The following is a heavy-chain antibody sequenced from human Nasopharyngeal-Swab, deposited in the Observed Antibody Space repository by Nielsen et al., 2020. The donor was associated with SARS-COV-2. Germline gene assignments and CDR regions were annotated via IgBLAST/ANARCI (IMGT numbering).Heavy chain of an antibody. CDR3: AREFVTMVRGVISHYYYYGMGV. J-gene: IGHJ6*02. CDR2: INHSGST. V-gene: IGHV4-34*01. D-gene: IGHD3-10*01. Sequence: SEILSLTCAVYGGSFSGYYWSWIRQPPGKGLEWIGEINHSGSTNYNPSLKSRVTISVDTSKNQFSLKLSSVTAADTAVYYCAREFVTMVRGVISHYYYYGMGVWGQGTTVTVSS. CDR1: GGSFSGYY.